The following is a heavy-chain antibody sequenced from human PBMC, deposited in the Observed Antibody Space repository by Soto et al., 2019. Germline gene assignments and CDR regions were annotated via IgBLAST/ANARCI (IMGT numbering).Heavy chain of an antibody. V-gene: IGHV4-34*01. CDR2: INHSGST. J-gene: IGHJ6*02. Sequence: QVQLQQWGAALLKPSETLSLTCAVYGGSFSGYYWSWIRQRPGKGLEWIGEINHSGSTNYNPSLKSRVTISVDTSKNQFSLKLSSVTAADTAVYYCARLTAATISYCYYGMDVWGQGTTVTVSS. CDR1: GGSFSGYY. CDR3: ARLTAATISYCYYGMDV. D-gene: IGHD5-12*01.